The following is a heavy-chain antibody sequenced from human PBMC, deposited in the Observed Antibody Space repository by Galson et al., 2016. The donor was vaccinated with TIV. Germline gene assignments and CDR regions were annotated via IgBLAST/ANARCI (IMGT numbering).Heavy chain of an antibody. D-gene: IGHD2-2*02. CDR1: GYTFGNYG. CDR2: ISAYNGDT. J-gene: IGHJ4*02. CDR3: ARESDCSSGTCYSRAFDD. V-gene: IGHV1-18*04. Sequence: SVKVSCKASGYTFGNYGISWMRQAPGQGLEWVGWISAYNGDTNYARKFQGRITMTKDTFTSTVFMELRSLRSEDTAVFYCARESDCSSGTCYSRAFDDWGQGTPVTVSS.